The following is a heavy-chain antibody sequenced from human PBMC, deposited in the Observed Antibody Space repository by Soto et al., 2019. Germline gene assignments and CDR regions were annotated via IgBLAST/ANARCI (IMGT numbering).Heavy chain of an antibody. J-gene: IGHJ4*02. Sequence: GGSLRLSCAASGFTFSSYAMSWARQAPGKGLEWVSAISGSSSFIYYADSVKGRFSISRDNAKNSLYLQMNSLRAEDTAVYYCARDWSSSDWFPHIDYWGQGT. D-gene: IGHD6-19*01. CDR2: ISGSSSFI. CDR1: GFTFSSYA. CDR3: ARDWSSSDWFPHIDY. V-gene: IGHV3-21*06.